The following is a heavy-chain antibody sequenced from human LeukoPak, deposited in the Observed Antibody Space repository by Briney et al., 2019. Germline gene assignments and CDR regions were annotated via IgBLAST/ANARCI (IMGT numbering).Heavy chain of an antibody. CDR3: AGHHPRNTVDF. CDR2: ISDIGST. V-gene: IGHV4-59*08. J-gene: IGHJ4*02. CDR1: GGSISSYY. D-gene: IGHD2/OR15-2a*01. Sequence: PSETLSLTCTVSGGSISSYYWSWIRQPPGKGLEWIAYISDIGSTNYNPSLKSRVTISLDTSKNQFSLKLSSVTAADTAVYYCAGHHPRNTVDFWGQGTLVTVS.